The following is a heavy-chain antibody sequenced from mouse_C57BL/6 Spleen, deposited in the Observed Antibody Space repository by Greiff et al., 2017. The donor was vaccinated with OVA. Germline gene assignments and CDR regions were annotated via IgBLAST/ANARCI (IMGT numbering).Heavy chain of an antibody. V-gene: IGHV1-20*01. J-gene: IGHJ2*01. CDR2: INPYNGDT. D-gene: IGHD1-2*01. Sequence: DVKLVESGPELVKPGDSVKISCKASGYSFTGYFMNWVMQSHGKSLKWIGRINPYNGDTFYNQKFKGKATLTVDKSSSTAHMELRSLTSEDSAVYYCARRGYGQYYFDYWGQGTTLTVSS. CDR3: ARRGYGQYYFDY. CDR1: GYSFTGYF.